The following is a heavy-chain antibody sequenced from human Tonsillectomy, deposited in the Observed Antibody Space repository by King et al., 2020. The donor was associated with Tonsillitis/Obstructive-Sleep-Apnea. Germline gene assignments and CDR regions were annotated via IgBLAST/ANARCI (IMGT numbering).Heavy chain of an antibody. CDR3: ARRSARSGYYTGIGY. V-gene: IGHV1-2*06. CDR2: INPNSGGT. CDR1: GYTFTGYY. J-gene: IGHJ4*02. D-gene: IGHD3-3*01. Sequence: QLVQSGAEVKKPGASVKVSCKASGYTFTGYYMHWVRQAPGQGLEWMGRINPNSGGTNYAQKFQGRVTMTRDTSISTAYMELSRLRSDDTAVYYCARRSARSGYYTGIGYWGQGTLVTVSS.